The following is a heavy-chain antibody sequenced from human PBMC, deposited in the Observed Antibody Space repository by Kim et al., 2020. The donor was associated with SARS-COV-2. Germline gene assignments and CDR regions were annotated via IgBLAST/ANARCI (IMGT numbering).Heavy chain of an antibody. V-gene: IGHV7-4-1*02. CDR1: GYTFTSYA. J-gene: IGHJ5*02. D-gene: IGHD5-12*01. CDR2: INTNTGNP. Sequence: ASVKVSCKASGYTFTSYAMNWVRQAPGQGLEWMGWINTNTGNPTYAQGFTGRFVFSLDTSVSTAYLQISSLKAEDTAVYYCARRGSLFSYNWFDPWGQGTLVTVSS. CDR3: ARRGSLFSYNWFDP.